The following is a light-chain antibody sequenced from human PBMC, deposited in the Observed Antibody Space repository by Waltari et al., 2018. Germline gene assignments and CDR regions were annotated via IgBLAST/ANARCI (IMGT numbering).Light chain of an antibody. Sequence: EIVLTQSPGSLSLSPGETATLSCRASQTVSSSYLTWYQQKPGLPPRLVLYSAFNRATGIPDRFSGRGSGTDFTLTISSLQAEDVAVYYCQQYYNWPLTFGPGTKVDIK. J-gene: IGKJ3*01. CDR3: QQYYNWPLT. CDR2: SAF. V-gene: IGKV3-20*01. CDR1: QTVSSSY.